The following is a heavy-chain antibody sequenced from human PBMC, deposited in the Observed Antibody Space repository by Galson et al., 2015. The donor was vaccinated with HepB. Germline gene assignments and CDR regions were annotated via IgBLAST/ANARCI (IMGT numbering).Heavy chain of an antibody. CDR2: IIPIFGTA. V-gene: IGHV1-69*13. D-gene: IGHD3-3*01. CDR3: ARDSITIFGVVWYYYGMDV. Sequence: SVKVSCKASGGTFSSYAISWVRQAPGQGLEWMGGIIPIFGTANYAQKFQGRVTITADESTSTAYMELSSLRSEDTAVYYYARDSITIFGVVWYYYGMDVWGQGTTVTVSS. CDR1: GGTFSSYA. J-gene: IGHJ6*02.